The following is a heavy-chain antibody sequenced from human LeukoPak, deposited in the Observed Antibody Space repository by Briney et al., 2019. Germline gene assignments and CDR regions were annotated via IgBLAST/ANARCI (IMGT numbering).Heavy chain of an antibody. CDR3: AKNHDSSGYYYVGYYYYYMDV. D-gene: IGHD3-22*01. V-gene: IGHV3-43D*04. CDR2: ISWDGGST. Sequence: GGSLRLSCAASGFTFDDYAMHWVRQAPGKGLEWVSLISWDGGSTYYADSVKGRFTISRGNSKNSLYLQMNSLRAEDTALYYCAKNHDSSGYYYVGYYYYYMDVWGKGTTVTVSS. J-gene: IGHJ6*03. CDR1: GFTFDDYA.